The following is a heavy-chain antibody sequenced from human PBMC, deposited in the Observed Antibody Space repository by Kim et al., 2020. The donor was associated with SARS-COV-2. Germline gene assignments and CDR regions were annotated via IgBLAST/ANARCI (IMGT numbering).Heavy chain of an antibody. CDR3: AKDGMDTAMYLSN. D-gene: IGHD5-18*01. J-gene: IGHJ4*02. Sequence: YADSVKGRFTISRDNSKNTLYLQMNSLRVEDTAVYYCAKDGMDTAMYLSNWGQGTLVTVSS. V-gene: IGHV3-23*03.